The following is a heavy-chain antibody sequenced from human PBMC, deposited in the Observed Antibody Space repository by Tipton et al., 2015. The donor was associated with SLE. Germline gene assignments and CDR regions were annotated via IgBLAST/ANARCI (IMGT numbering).Heavy chain of an antibody. Sequence: TLSLTCNVSGGSISGTTSYWAWIRQAPGKGLEWIGTIFYSGATYYNPSLKTRVTLSVDTSENVFALKLTSVTAADTAVYYCARIRPGHGDPFDFWGQGTLVTVSS. V-gene: IGHV4-39*06. CDR1: GGSISGTTSY. CDR3: ARIRPGHGDPFDF. D-gene: IGHD4-17*01. J-gene: IGHJ4*02. CDR2: IFYSGAT.